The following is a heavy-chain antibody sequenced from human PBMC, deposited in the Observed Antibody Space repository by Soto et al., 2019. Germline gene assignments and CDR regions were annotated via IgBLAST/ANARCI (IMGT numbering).Heavy chain of an antibody. J-gene: IGHJ6*02. V-gene: IGHV4-59*08. Sequence: QMQVRESGPGQLKPSETLTLTCSVSGGSISGWSWSWIRQPPGQRLEWVASISHTGNNAFNTSLKSRLTITADRSRNEVSLRLTSVTAADTARYYCARHRCWMLWIGEDVWGHGTTVVVSS. CDR3: ARHRCWMLWIGEDV. D-gene: IGHD3-10*01. CDR1: GGSISGWS. CDR2: ISHTGNN.